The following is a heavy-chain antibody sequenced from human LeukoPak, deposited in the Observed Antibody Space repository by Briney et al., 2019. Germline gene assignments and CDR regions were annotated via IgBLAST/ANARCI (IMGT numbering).Heavy chain of an antibody. V-gene: IGHV1-2*02. D-gene: IGHD2-15*01. CDR2: INPNSGGT. CDR1: GYTFTGYY. J-gene: IGHJ3*02. Sequence: ASVKVSCKASGYTFTGYYMHWVRQAPGQGLEWMGWINPNSGGTNYAQKFQGRVTMTRDTSISTAYVELSRLRSDDTAVYYCARERYCSGGSCTDAFDIWGQGTMVTVSS. CDR3: ARERYCSGGSCTDAFDI.